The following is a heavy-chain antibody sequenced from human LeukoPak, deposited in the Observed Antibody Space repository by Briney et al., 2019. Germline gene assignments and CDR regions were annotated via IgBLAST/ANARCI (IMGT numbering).Heavy chain of an antibody. V-gene: IGHV3-9*01. D-gene: IGHD1/OR15-1a*01. CDR3: AKDLALGTSPRVYAFVV. Sequence: GGSLRLSCAASGFTFSDYAMHWVRQVPGKGLEWVGGSSWNSGTIAYGESVKGRATISRDNARNSLYLEVNSLRVEDTALYYCAKDLALGTSPRVYAFVVWGQGSLVTVSS. CDR2: SSWNSGTI. CDR1: GFTFSDYA. J-gene: IGHJ3*01.